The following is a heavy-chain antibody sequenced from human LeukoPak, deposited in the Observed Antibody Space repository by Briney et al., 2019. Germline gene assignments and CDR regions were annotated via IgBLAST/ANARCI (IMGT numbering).Heavy chain of an antibody. CDR3: ARRAVAAAGENAEYFQH. CDR2: IYPGDSDT. V-gene: IGHV5-51*01. D-gene: IGHD6-13*01. Sequence: GESLKISCKGSGYSFTSYWIAWVRQMPGEGLEWMGLIYPGDSDTRYSPSFQGQVTISADKSITTAYLQWSSLKASDTAIYYCARRAVAAAGENAEYFQHWDQGTLVTVSS. CDR1: GYSFTSYW. J-gene: IGHJ1*01.